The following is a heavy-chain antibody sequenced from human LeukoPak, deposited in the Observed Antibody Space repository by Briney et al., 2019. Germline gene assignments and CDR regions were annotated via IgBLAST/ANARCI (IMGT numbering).Heavy chain of an antibody. Sequence: ASVKVSCKASGGTFSSYAISWVRQAPGQGLEWMGRIIPILGIANYAQKFQGRVTITADESTSTAYMELSSLRSEDTAVYYCARSPGGYYDSSVDFDYWGQGTLVTVSS. CDR1: GGTFSSYA. V-gene: IGHV1-69*04. CDR3: ARSPGGYYDSSVDFDY. D-gene: IGHD3-22*01. J-gene: IGHJ4*02. CDR2: IIPILGIA.